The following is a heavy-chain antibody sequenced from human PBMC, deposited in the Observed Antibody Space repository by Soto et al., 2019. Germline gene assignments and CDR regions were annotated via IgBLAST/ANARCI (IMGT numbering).Heavy chain of an antibody. D-gene: IGHD3-16*02. CDR2: IRNKANSYTT. CDR3: TVTRLLFLGSYPPIDY. V-gene: IGHV3-72*01. CDR1: GFTFSDHY. J-gene: IGHJ4*02. Sequence: EVQLVESGGGLVQPGGSLRLSCAASGFTFSDHYMDWVRQAPGKGLEWVGRIRNKANSYTTEYAAFVKGRFTISRDASKNSLYLEMNSLKTEDTAEYYWTVTRLLFLGSYPPIDYWGQGTLVTVSS.